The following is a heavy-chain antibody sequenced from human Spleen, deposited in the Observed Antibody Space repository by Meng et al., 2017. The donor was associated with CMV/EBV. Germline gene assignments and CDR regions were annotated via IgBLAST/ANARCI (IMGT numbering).Heavy chain of an antibody. CDR2: INPKSGGT. CDR3: AEGFCSSTSCSGGVFDY. CDR1: GYTFTGYY. Sequence: ASVKVSCKGSGYTFTGYYLHWVRLAPGQGLEWMGWINPKSGGTNYAQKFQGRVTMTRDTSISTAYMELSRLRSDDTAVYYCAEGFCSSTSCSGGVFDYWGQGTLVTVSS. J-gene: IGHJ4*02. D-gene: IGHD2-2*01. V-gene: IGHV1-2*02.